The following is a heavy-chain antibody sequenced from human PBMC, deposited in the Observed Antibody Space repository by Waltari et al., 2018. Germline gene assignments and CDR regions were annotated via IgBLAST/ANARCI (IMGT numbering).Heavy chain of an antibody. D-gene: IGHD1-26*01. Sequence: QVQLQESGPGLVKPSETLSLTCTVSGGSISSYYWSWIRPPPGKGMDGIGYIYYRGSTNYNPSLKSRGTISVDTSKNQCSLKLSSVTAADTAVYYCARDYVGATRLSAFDIWGQGTMVTVSS. CDR3: ARDYVGATRLSAFDI. V-gene: IGHV4-59*01. J-gene: IGHJ3*02. CDR1: GGSISSYY. CDR2: IYYRGST.